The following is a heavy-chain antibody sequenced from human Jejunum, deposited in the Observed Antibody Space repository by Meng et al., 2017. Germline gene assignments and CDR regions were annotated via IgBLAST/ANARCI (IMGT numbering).Heavy chain of an antibody. J-gene: IGHJ4*02. Sequence: GGPLRLSCAASGFTFSSYAMSWVRQAPGKGLEWVSAISGSGGSTYYADSVKGRFTISRDNSKNTLYLQMNSLRAEDTAVYYCAKARQYSSGWYTYYFDYWGQGTLVTVSS. V-gene: IGHV3-23*01. CDR2: ISGSGGST. D-gene: IGHD6-19*01. CDR3: AKARQYSSGWYTYYFDY. CDR1: GFTFSSYA.